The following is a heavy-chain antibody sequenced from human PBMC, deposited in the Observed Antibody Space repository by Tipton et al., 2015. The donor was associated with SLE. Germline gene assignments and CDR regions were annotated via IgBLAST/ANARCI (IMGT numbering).Heavy chain of an antibody. Sequence: SLRLSCAASGFTFDDYAMSWVRQAPGKGLEWVSVIYSGGSTYYADSVKGRFTISRDNSKNTLYLQMNSLRAEDTAVYYCARDKEGAIDYWGQGTLVTVSS. J-gene: IGHJ4*02. V-gene: IGHV3-66*01. CDR3: ARDKEGAIDY. CDR1: GFTFDDYA. CDR2: IYSGGST. D-gene: IGHD1-26*01.